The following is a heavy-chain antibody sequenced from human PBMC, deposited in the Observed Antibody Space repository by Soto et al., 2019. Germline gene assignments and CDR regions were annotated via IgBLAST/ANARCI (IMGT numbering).Heavy chain of an antibody. CDR2: IIPIFGTA. CDR1: GGTFSSYA. D-gene: IGHD6-19*01. V-gene: IGHV1-69*13. Sequence: SVKVSCKASGGTFSSYAISWVRQAPGQGLEWMGGIIPIFGTANYAQKFQGRVTITADESTSTAYMELSSLRSEDTAVYYCARGSDSSSGWHDNRLDPWGQGTLVTVSS. CDR3: ARGSDSSSGWHDNRLDP. J-gene: IGHJ5*02.